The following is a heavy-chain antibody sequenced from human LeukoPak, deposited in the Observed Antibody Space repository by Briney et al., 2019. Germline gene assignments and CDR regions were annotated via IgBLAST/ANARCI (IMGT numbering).Heavy chain of an antibody. V-gene: IGHV3-74*01. CDR2: INSDGSST. Sequence: GGSLRLSCAASGFIFSTQRMHWVRQAPGKGLVWVSRINSDGSSTSYADSVKGRFTISRDNAKNSLYLQMKSLRAEDTAMYFCAKAGLLWFGESWMDVWGQGTTVTVSS. D-gene: IGHD3-10*01. CDR3: AKAGLLWFGESWMDV. J-gene: IGHJ6*02. CDR1: GFIFSTQR.